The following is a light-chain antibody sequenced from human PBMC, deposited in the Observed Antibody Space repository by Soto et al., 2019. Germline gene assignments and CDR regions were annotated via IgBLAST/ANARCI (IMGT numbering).Light chain of an antibody. Sequence: EIVLTQPPGTPPFIPGESATLSYRASQSVSSSYLAWDHQKQGQAPRPLIYGASSRATGIPDRFSGSGSGTDSTITIRRLEPEDGAVYDCQHYGASLWTFGQGTKVEIK. J-gene: IGKJ1*01. CDR2: GAS. CDR1: QSVSSSY. V-gene: IGKV3-20*01. CDR3: QHYGASLWT.